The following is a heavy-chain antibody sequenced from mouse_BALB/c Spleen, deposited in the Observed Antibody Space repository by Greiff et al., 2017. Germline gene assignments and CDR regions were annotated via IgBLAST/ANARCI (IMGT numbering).Heavy chain of an antibody. V-gene: IGHV1-54*03. D-gene: IGHD4-1*01. J-gene: IGHJ4*01. Sequence: VKLMESGAELVRPGTSVKVSCKASGYAFTNYLIEWVKQRPGQGLEWIGVINPGSGGTNYNEKFKGKATLTADKSSSTAYMQLSSLTSDDSAVYFCARNWDGAMDYWGQGTSVTVSS. CDR3: ARNWDGAMDY. CDR2: INPGSGGT. CDR1: GYAFTNYL.